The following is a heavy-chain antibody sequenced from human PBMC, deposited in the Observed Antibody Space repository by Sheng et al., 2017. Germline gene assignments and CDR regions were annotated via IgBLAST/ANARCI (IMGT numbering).Heavy chain of an antibody. Sequence: QLQLQESGPGLLKPSETLSLTCTVSGGSISSSSSYCGWIRQPPGKGLEWIGTIYYSGTTYYNPSLKSRLTISVDTSKNQFSLKLSSVTAADTAVYYCAASPSYSYMDVWGQGTTVTVSS. V-gene: IGHV4-39*07. CDR1: GGSISSSSSY. J-gene: IGHJ6*03. CDR2: IYYSGTT. CDR3: AASPSYSYMDV.